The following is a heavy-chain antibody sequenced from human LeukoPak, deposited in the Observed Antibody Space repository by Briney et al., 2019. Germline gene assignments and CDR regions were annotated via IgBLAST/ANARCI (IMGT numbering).Heavy chain of an antibody. CDR3: ARDPRFDDFWSGYYRGYYYYMDV. Sequence: ASVKVSCKASGYTFTGYYMHWVRQAPGQGLEWTGWINPNSGGTNYAQKFQGRVTMTRDTSISTAYMELSRLRSDDTAVYYCARDPRFDDFWSGYYRGYYYYMDVWGKGTTVTVSS. CDR1: GYTFTGYY. CDR2: INPNSGGT. D-gene: IGHD3-3*01. J-gene: IGHJ6*03. V-gene: IGHV1-2*02.